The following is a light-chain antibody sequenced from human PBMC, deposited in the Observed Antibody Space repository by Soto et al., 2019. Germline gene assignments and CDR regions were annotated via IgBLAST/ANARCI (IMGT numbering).Light chain of an antibody. CDR2: EVS. J-gene: IGLJ1*01. Sequence: QSALTQPASVSGSPGQSITISCTGTSNDVGGYNYVSWYQQHLGKAPKLMIYEVSNRPSGISNRFSGSKSGNAASLTISGLQAEDEADYYCASLTTTNFVFGSGTKLTVL. CDR1: SNDVGGYNY. CDR3: ASLTTTNFV. V-gene: IGLV2-14*01.